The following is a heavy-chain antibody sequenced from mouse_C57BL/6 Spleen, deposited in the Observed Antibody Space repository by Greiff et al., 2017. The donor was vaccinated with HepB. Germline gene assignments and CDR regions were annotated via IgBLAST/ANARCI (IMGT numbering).Heavy chain of an antibody. V-gene: IGHV1-82*01. Sequence: QVQLKQSGPELVKPGASVKISCKASGYAFSSSWMNWVKQRPGKGLEWIGRIYPGDGDTNYNGKFKGKATLTADKSSSTAYMQLSSLTSEDSAVYFCASTYYSNYAGAMDYWGQGTSVTVSS. CDR1: GYAFSSSW. CDR2: IYPGDGDT. J-gene: IGHJ4*01. CDR3: ASTYYSNYAGAMDY. D-gene: IGHD2-5*01.